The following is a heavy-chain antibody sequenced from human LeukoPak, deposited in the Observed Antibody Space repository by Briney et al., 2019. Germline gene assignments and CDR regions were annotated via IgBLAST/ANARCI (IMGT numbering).Heavy chain of an antibody. CDR3: ARDLLSNTAMDY. V-gene: IGHV3-21*01. D-gene: IGHD5-18*01. Sequence: GGSLRLSCAASGFTFSSYSMNWVRQAPGKGLEWVSFISSSSSYIYYADSVKGRFTISRDNAKNSLYLQMNSLRAEDTAVYYCARDLLSNTAMDYWGQGTLVTVSS. CDR1: GFTFSSYS. J-gene: IGHJ4*02. CDR2: ISSSSSYI.